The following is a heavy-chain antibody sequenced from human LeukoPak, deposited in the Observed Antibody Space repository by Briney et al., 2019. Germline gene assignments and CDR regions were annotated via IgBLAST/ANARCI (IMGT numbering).Heavy chain of an antibody. J-gene: IGHJ4*02. D-gene: IGHD3-10*01. CDR1: GFTFSSYG. CDR3: AKDGQYGAGDQFDY. CDR2: ISKTGTT. V-gene: IGHV3-23*01. Sequence: GGSLRLSCAVSGFTFSSYGMSWVRQAPGKGLEWVSAISKTGTTNYADSVKGRFTISRDNSKNTLYVLMNSLRDEDTAIYYCAKDGQYGAGDQFDYWGQGTLVTVSS.